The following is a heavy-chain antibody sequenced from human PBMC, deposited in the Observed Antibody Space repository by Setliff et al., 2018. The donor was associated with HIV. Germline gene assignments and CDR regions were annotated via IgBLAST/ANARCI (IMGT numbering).Heavy chain of an antibody. V-gene: IGHV3-23*01. J-gene: IGHJ6*02. D-gene: IGHD6-19*01. CDR3: AKDQGITVGAAVYYYFYAMDV. Sequence: LRLSCVVSGFTFSSYTMSWVRQAPGKGLEWVSAISGSGGTTYYAESVKGRFTISRDNSKNTLYLQMNSLRAEDTAVYYCAKDQGITVGAAVYYYFYAMDVWGQGTSVTVSS. CDR2: ISGSGGTT. CDR1: GFTFSSYT.